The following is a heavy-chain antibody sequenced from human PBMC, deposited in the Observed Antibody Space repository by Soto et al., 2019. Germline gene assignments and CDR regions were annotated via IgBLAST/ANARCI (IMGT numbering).Heavy chain of an antibody. J-gene: IGHJ4*02. CDR2: INHSGST. CDR1: GGSFSGYY. V-gene: IGHV4-34*01. D-gene: IGHD6-13*01. CDR3: ARVRYSSSVTGSPYFDY. Sequence: PSETLSLTCAVYGGSFSGYYWSWIRQPPGKGLEWIGEINHSGSTNYNPSLKSRVTISVDTSKNQFSLKLSSVTAADTAVYYCARVRYSSSVTGSPYFDYWGQGTLVTVSS.